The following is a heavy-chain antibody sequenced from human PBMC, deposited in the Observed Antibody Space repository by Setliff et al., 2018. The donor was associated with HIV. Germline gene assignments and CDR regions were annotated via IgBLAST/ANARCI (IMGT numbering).Heavy chain of an antibody. J-gene: IGHJ6*03. CDR3: ARIVRWELVAASTFFYYYMAV. CDR1: GASISSSSHH. CDR2: IYYTGST. Sequence: SETLSLTCTVSGASISSSSHHWAWIRQPPGKGLEYIGNIYYTGSTHHNPSLESRVATSVDTSKNQFSLKLSSVTAADTAVYYCARIVRWELVAASTFFYYYMAVWGKGTTVTVS. V-gene: IGHV4-39*01. D-gene: IGHD1-26*01.